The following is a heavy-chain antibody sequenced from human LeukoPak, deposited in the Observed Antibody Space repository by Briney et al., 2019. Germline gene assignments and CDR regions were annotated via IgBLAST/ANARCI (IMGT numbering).Heavy chain of an antibody. J-gene: IGHJ4*02. D-gene: IGHD4-17*01. CDR1: GGSFSGYY. V-gene: IGHV4-34*01. CDR2: INHSGST. Sequence: SETLSLTCAVYGGSFSGYYWSWIRQTPGKGLEWIGEINHSGSTNYNPSLKSRVTISVDTSKNQFSLKLSSVTAADTAVYYCARGSNYGDYVGLVYWGQGTLVTVSS. CDR3: ARGSNYGDYVGLVY.